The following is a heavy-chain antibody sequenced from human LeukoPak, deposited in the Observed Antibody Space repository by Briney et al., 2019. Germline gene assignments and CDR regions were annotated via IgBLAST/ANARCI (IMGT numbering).Heavy chain of an antibody. CDR3: AGGQYDYVWGSYRTLTNFDY. D-gene: IGHD3-16*02. V-gene: IGHV1-18*01. CDR2: ISAYNGNT. Sequence: ASVKVSCKASGYAFTSYGISWVRQAPGQGLEWMGWISAYNGNTNYAQKLQGRVTITTDESTSTAYMELSSLRSEDTAVYYCAGGQYDYVWGSYRTLTNFDYWGQGTLVTVSS. CDR1: GYAFTSYG. J-gene: IGHJ4*02.